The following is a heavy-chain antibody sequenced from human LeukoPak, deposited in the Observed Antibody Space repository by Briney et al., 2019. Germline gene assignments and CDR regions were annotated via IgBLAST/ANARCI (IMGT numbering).Heavy chain of an antibody. D-gene: IGHD6-13*01. Sequence: GGSLRLSCAASGFTFSSYAMNWVRQAPGKGLEWVSGISGSGTNTYYADSVKGRFTISRDNSKNTLHLQMNSLRDDDTAVYYCAKGGSSWSEFDYWGQGTLVTVSS. CDR1: GFTFSSYA. CDR3: AKGGSSWSEFDY. J-gene: IGHJ4*02. CDR2: ISGSGTNT. V-gene: IGHV3-23*01.